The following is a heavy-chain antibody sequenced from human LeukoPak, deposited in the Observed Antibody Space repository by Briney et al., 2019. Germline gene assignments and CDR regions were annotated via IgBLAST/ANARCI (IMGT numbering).Heavy chain of an antibody. Sequence: GGSLRLSCAASGFTFSSYSMNWVRQAPGKGLEWVSYISSSSSTIYYADSVKGRFTISRDNAKNSLYLQMNSLRAEDTAVYYCARDPPGNIAAWSDYWGQGTLVTVSS. V-gene: IGHV3-48*01. J-gene: IGHJ4*02. CDR1: GFTFSSYS. CDR3: ARDPPGNIAAWSDY. D-gene: IGHD6-6*01. CDR2: ISSSSSTI.